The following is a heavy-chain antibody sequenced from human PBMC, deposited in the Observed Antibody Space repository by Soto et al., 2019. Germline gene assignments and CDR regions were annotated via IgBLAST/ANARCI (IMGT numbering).Heavy chain of an antibody. CDR1: GFTFISYG. CDR2: ISFDGSNK. D-gene: IGHD4-4*01. V-gene: IGHV3-30*03. J-gene: IGHJ4*02. CDR3: AATTLTVTTGPFDY. Sequence: SLSLSCAASGFTFISYGIHWVRQAPGKGLEWVAVISFDGSNKYYADFVKGRFTISRDISKNTLYLQMNSLRAEDTAVFYCAATTLTVTTGPFDYWGQGTLVTVSS.